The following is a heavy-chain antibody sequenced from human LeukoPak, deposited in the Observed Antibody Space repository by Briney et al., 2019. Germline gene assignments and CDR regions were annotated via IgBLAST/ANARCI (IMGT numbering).Heavy chain of an antibody. CDR1: AYTFSTYL. V-gene: IGHV1-46*01. J-gene: IGHJ4*02. D-gene: IGHD6-13*01. Sequence: ASVKVSCKASAYTFSTYLLHWVRQAPGQGLEWMGIIDPSGGSTGYAQKFQGRVTMTRDTSTSTVYMELSSLRSEDTAVYYCASSSRYSSSWYYFDYWGQGTLVTVSS. CDR3: ASSSRYSSSWYYFDY. CDR2: IDPSGGST.